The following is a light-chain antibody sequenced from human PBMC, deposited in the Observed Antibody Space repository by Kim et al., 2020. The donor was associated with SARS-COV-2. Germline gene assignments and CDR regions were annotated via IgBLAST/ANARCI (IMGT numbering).Light chain of an antibody. Sequence: SYELTQPPSVSVSPGQTASITCSGDKLGDKYACWYQQKPGQSPVLDIYQDSKRPSGIPERFSGSNSGNTATLTISGTQAMDEADYYCQAWDSSTAYVVFG. J-gene: IGLJ2*01. CDR2: QDS. CDR1: KLGDKY. V-gene: IGLV3-1*01. CDR3: QAWDSSTAYVV.